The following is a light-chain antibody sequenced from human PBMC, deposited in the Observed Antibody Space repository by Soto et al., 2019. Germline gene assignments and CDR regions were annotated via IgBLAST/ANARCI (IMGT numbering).Light chain of an antibody. Sequence: IHMTQSPSSVSASGGDRVTVTFRASQGISSWLAWYQKKPGKAPNLLIYAASSLQSGVPSRFSGSESGTDFTLTISSLQPEDCAIYFCQQANSFPITFGQGTRLEIK. V-gene: IGKV1-12*01. CDR1: QGISSW. CDR2: AAS. J-gene: IGKJ5*01. CDR3: QQANSFPIT.